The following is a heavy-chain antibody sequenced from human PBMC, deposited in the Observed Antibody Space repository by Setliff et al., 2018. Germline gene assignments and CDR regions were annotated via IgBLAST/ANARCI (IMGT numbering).Heavy chain of an antibody. CDR1: GFTISYYA. CDR3: VKGTNVVMVYTGFDH. V-gene: IGHV3-30-3*01. CDR2: IWEDGGNK. Sequence: SLRLSCAASGFTISYYAIHWVRQAPGKGLEWVAVIWEDGGNKYHADSVKGRFTISRDNSKNTLYLQMNSLRPEDTAVYYCVKGTNVVMVYTGFDHWGQGTLVTVSS. J-gene: IGHJ4*01. D-gene: IGHD2-8*01.